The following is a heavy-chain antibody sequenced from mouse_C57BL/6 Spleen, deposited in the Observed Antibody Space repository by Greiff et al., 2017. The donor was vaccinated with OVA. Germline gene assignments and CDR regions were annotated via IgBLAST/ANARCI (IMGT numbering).Heavy chain of an antibody. D-gene: IGHD3-2*02. V-gene: IGHV1-52*01. CDR1: GYTFPSYW. CDR2: IDPSDSET. CDR3: ARSRGYSSGYAMDY. J-gene: IGHJ4*01. Sequence: QVQLQQPGAELVRPGSSVKLSCKASGYTFPSYWMPWLKQRPIQGLELIGNIDPSDSETHYNQKFKDKATLTVDKSSSTAYMQLSSLTSEDSAVYYCARSRGYSSGYAMDYWGQGTSVTVSS.